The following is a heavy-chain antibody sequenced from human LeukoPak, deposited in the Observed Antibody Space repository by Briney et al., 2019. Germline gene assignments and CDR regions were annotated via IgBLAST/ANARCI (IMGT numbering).Heavy chain of an antibody. V-gene: IGHV3-48*03. CDR2: ISSSGSTI. D-gene: IGHD3-10*01. CDR1: GFPFSSYE. CDR3: ARVAKYYYGSETYYFFEH. J-gene: IGHJ4*02. Sequence: PGGSLRLSCAASGFPFSSYEMDWVRQTPGKGLEWVSYISSSGSTIYYADSVKGRFTISRDNAKNSLYLQMNSLRVEDTAVYYCARVAKYYYGSETYYFFEHWGQGTPVTASS.